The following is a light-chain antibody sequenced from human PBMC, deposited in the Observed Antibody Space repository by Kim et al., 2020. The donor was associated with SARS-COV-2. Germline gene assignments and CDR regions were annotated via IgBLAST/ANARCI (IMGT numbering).Light chain of an antibody. CDR1: QDISSY. CDR3: QQYYSYPKT. J-gene: IGKJ1*01. V-gene: IGKV1-8*01. CDR2: AAS. Sequence: AIRMTQSPSSLSASTGDRVTITCRASQDISSYLAWYQQKPGKAPKLLIYAASTLQSGVPSRFSGSGSGTDFNLTISCLQSEDFATYYCQQYYSYPKTFGQGTKVDIK.